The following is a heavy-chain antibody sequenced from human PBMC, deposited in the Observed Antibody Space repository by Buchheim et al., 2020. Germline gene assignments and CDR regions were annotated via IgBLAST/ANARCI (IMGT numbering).Heavy chain of an antibody. CDR1: GGTFSSYA. CDR3: ARIPQDIVVVPAATDAFDI. V-gene: IGHV1-69*04. CDR2: IIPILGIA. Sequence: VKKPGSSVKVSCKASGGTFSSYAISWVRQAPGQGLEWMGRIIPILGIANYAQKFQGRVTITADKSTSTAYMELSSLRSEDTAVYYCARIPQDIVVVPAATDAFDIWGQGT. D-gene: IGHD2-2*01. J-gene: IGHJ3*02.